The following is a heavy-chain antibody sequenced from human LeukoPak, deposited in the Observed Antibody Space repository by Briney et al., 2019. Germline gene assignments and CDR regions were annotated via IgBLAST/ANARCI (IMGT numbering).Heavy chain of an antibody. CDR1: GFPLRSYW. CDR3: ARDDSGSYYAFDY. CDR2: IKHDGTEK. V-gene: IGHV3-7*01. D-gene: IGHD1-26*01. J-gene: IGHJ4*02. Sequence: TGGSLRLSCAGSGFPLRSYWMNGARQARGKGLEWVANIKHDGTEKYYVDSVKGRFTISRDYAKNSLYLQMNSLRADDTAVYYCARDDSGSYYAFDYWGQGTLVTVSS.